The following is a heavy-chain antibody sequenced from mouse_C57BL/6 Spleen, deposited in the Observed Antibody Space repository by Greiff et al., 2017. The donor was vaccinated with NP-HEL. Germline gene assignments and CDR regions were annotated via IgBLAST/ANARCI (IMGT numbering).Heavy chain of an antibody. J-gene: IGHJ2*01. D-gene: IGHD1-1*01. Sequence: VQLQQPGAELVMPGASVKLSCKASGYTFTSYWMYWVKQRPGQGLEWIGEIDPSDSYTNYNQKFKGKSTLTVDKSSSTAYMQLSSLTSEDSAVYYCARSPITTVVAGFDYWGQGTTLTVSS. CDR2: IDPSDSYT. V-gene: IGHV1-69*01. CDR1: GYTFTSYW. CDR3: ARSPITTVVAGFDY.